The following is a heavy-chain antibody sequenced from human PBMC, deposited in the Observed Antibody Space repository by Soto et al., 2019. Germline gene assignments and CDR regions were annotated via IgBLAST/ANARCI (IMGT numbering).Heavy chain of an antibody. CDR3: ARASSSSESPFDY. D-gene: IGHD6-6*01. Sequence: ASVKVSCKASGYTFTGYYMHWVRQAPGQGLEWMGWINPNSGGTNYAQKFQGWVTMTRDTSISTAYMELSRLRSDDTAVYYCARASSSSESPFDYWGQGTLVTVSS. V-gene: IGHV1-2*04. CDR2: INPNSGGT. J-gene: IGHJ4*02. CDR1: GYTFTGYY.